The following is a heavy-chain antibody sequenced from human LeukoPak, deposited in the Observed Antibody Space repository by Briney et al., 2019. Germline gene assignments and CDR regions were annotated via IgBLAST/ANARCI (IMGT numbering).Heavy chain of an antibody. J-gene: IGHJ5*02. Sequence: PGGSLRLSCAASGFTFDDYGMSWVRQAPGKGLEWVSGINWNGGSTGYADSVKGRFTISRDNAKNSLYLQMNSLRAEDTALYHCARSLVTINGGNWFDPWGQGTLVTVSS. D-gene: IGHD6-6*01. CDR3: ARSLVTINGGNWFDP. CDR1: GFTFDDYG. V-gene: IGHV3-20*01. CDR2: INWNGGST.